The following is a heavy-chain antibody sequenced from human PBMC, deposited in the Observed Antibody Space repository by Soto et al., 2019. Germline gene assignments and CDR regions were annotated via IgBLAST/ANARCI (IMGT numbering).Heavy chain of an antibody. CDR3: VRDTYFSDSSGYTRCFDH. V-gene: IGHV3-7*03. CDR2: IKLEGGET. J-gene: IGHJ5*02. D-gene: IGHD3-22*01. CDR1: GLPDNTYW. Sequence: PGGSVRLSCAASGLPDNTYWMNWVRQTPEKGLEWVANIKLEGGETNYVDSVEGRFTISRDDAKNLVYLQMNSLTTEDTAVYYCVRDTYFSDSSGYTRCFDHWGQGTLVTVSS.